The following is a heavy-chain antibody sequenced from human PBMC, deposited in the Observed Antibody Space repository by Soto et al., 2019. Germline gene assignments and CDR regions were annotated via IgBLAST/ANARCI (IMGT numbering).Heavy chain of an antibody. Sequence: ASVKVSCKASGGTFSSYTISWVRQAPGQGLEWTGRIIPILGIANYAQKFQGRVTITADKSTSTAYMELSSLRSEDTAVYYCARYSSCIAVAHDAFDIWGQGTMVTVSS. D-gene: IGHD6-19*01. J-gene: IGHJ3*02. CDR1: GGTFSSYT. CDR2: IIPILGIA. CDR3: ARYSSCIAVAHDAFDI. V-gene: IGHV1-69*02.